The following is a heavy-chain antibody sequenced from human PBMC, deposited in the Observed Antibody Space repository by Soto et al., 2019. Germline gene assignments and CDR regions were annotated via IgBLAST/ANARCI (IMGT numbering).Heavy chain of an antibody. V-gene: IGHV4-61*01. J-gene: IGHJ4*02. D-gene: IGHD4-17*01. Sequence: PSETLSLNCTVSGVSFSSGSFYWAWIRQPPGKGLEWIGFGSYSGTTNYKPSLKSRVTISVDTSRSQISLKVSSLTAADTAVYYCARGATVTQYDYWGQGTLVTVSS. CDR1: GVSFSSGSFY. CDR2: GSYSGTT. CDR3: ARGATVTQYDY.